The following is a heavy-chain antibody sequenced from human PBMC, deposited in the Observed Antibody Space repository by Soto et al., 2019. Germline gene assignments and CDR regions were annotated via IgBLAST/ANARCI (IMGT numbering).Heavy chain of an antibody. D-gene: IGHD3-3*01. V-gene: IGHV3-33*01. CDR1: GFTFSSYG. CDR2: IWYDGSDK. J-gene: IGHJ4*02. CDR3: ARDRGLRYLEWSLDY. Sequence: QVQLVESGGGVVQPGRSLRLSCATSGFTFSSYGMYWVRQAPGKGLEWVAVIWYDGSDKYYADSVKGRFSISRDNSKNTLYLQLNSLRAEDTAVYYCARDRGLRYLEWSLDYWDQGTLVTVPS.